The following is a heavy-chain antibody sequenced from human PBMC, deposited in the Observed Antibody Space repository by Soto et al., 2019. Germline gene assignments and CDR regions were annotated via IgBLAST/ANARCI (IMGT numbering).Heavy chain of an antibody. CDR3: ARDRITIFGVVKVLDYYGMDV. V-gene: IGHV1-2*04. D-gene: IGHD3-3*01. J-gene: IGHJ6*02. CDR2: INPNSGGT. Sequence: ASVKVSCKASGYTFTGYYMHWVRQAPGHGREWMGWINPNSGGTNYAQKFQGWVTMTRDTSISTAYMELSRLRSDDTAVYYCARDRITIFGVVKVLDYYGMDVWGQGTTVTVSS. CDR1: GYTFTGYY.